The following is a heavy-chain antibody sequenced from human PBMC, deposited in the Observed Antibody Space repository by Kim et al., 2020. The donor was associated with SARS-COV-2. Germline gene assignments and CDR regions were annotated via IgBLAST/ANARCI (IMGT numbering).Heavy chain of an antibody. CDR3: ARDPPNLYCSGGSCYFDN. CDR1: GFTFSSYS. D-gene: IGHD2-15*01. V-gene: IGHV3-48*02. CDR2: ISSSSSTI. J-gene: IGHJ4*01. Sequence: GGPLRLSCAASGFTFSSYSMNWVRQAPGKGLEWVSYISSSSSTIYYADSVKGRFTITRDNAKNSLYLQMNRLRDEDTAVYYCARDPPNLYCSGGSCYFDNWGHRTLVTVSS.